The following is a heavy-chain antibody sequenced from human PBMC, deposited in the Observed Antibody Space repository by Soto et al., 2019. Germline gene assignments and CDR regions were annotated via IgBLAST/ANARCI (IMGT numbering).Heavy chain of an antibody. V-gene: IGHV6-1*01. Sequence: LSLTCSISGDSVSSNSAAWNWIRQSPSRGLEWLGRTYYRSKWYNDYAVSVKSRITINPDTSKNQFSLQLNSVTPEDTAVYYCARDYSRYSSGYSYYGMDGWGQGTTVTVS. J-gene: IGHJ6*02. D-gene: IGHD6-19*01. CDR3: ARDYSRYSSGYSYYGMDG. CDR1: GDSVSSNSAA. CDR2: TYYRSKWYN.